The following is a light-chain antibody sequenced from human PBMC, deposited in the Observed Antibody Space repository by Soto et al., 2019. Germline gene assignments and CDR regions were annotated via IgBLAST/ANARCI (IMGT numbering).Light chain of an antibody. Sequence: AIRVTQSPSSISASTGDRVTITCRASQEISPFLAWYQQRPGKAPNLLLYASSTLKSGVPSRLSGSGSGTDFTLTISNLQSEDSATYFCQQYYQYPRTFGQGTKVEIK. CDR3: QQYYQYPRT. V-gene: IGKV1-8*01. CDR2: ASS. J-gene: IGKJ1*01. CDR1: QEISPF.